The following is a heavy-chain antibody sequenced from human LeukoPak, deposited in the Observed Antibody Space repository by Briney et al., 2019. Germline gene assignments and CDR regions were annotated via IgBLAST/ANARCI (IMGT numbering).Heavy chain of an antibody. CDR1: GFTFSSYA. CDR2: ISGSGGST. V-gene: IGHV3-23*01. D-gene: IGHD3-9*01. Sequence: GGSLRLSCAASGFTFSSYAMSWVRQAPGKGLEWVSAISGSGGSTYYADSVKGRFTISRDNSKNTLYLQMNSLRAEDTAVYYCAKARIDDILTGSVLDYWGQGTLVTVSS. CDR3: AKARIDDILTGSVLDY. J-gene: IGHJ4*02.